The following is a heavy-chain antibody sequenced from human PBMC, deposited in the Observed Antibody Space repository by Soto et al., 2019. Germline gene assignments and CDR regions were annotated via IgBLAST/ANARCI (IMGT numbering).Heavy chain of an antibody. V-gene: IGHV1-46*01. J-gene: IGHJ3*02. CDR1: GYTFTSYY. CDR3: ARDGGYSYGRPGREDTFDI. D-gene: IGHD5-18*01. CDR2: INPSGGST. Sequence: GASVKVSCKASGYTFTSYYIHWVRQAPGQGLEWMGIINPSGGSTSYAQKFQGRVTMTRDTSTSTVYMELSSLRSEDTAVYYCARDGGYSYGRPGREDTFDIWGHGTMVTVSS.